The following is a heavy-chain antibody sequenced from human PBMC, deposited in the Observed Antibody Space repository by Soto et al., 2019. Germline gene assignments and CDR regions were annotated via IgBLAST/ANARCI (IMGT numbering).Heavy chain of an antibody. J-gene: IGHJ4*02. Sequence: EVQLLESGGGLVQPGGSLRLSCAASGFTFSSYAMSWVRQAPGKGLEWVSAISGSGGSTYYADSVKGRFTISRDNSKNTMYRHMNSLRAEDTAVYYCEKMRQLWLQSPFDYWGQGTLVTVSS. CDR1: GFTFSSYA. V-gene: IGHV3-23*01. CDR2: ISGSGGST. CDR3: EKMRQLWLQSPFDY. D-gene: IGHD5-18*01.